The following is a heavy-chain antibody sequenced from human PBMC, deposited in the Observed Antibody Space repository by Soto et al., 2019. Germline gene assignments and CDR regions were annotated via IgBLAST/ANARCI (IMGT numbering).Heavy chain of an antibody. CDR3: ARVGIASNVTAHFDY. Sequence: SETLSLTCAVSGGSISSGGYSWSWIRQPPGKGLEWIGYIYHSGSTYYNPSLKSRVTISVDRSKNQFSLKLSSVTAADTAVYYCARVGIASNVTAHFDYWGQGTLVTVSS. D-gene: IGHD2-2*01. V-gene: IGHV4-30-2*01. J-gene: IGHJ4*02. CDR1: GGSISSGGYS. CDR2: IYHSGST.